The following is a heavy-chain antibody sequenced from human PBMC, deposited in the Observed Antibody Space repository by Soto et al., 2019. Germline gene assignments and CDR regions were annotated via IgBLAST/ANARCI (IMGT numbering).Heavy chain of an antibody. CDR3: ARDRGSGWFVY. V-gene: IGHV1-18*01. Sequence: QVQLVQSGAEVKRPGASVKVSCKASGYSFSSYGISWVRQAPGQGLDWMGWISASNGNTNYAQKPQDRVTMTTDTSTDTAYMELRSLRSDDTAIYCCARDRGSGWFVYWGQGALVTVSA. D-gene: IGHD6-19*01. CDR2: ISASNGNT. CDR1: GYSFSSYG. J-gene: IGHJ4*02.